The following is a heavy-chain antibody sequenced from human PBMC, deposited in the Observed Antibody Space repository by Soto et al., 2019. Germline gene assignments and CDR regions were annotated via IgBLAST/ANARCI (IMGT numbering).Heavy chain of an antibody. CDR1: GGSISSYY. J-gene: IGHJ4*02. CDR2: IYYSGST. Sequence: SETLSLTCTVSGGSISSYYWSWIRQPPGKGLEWIGYIYYSGSTNYNPSRKSRVTISVDTSKNQFSLKLSSVTAADTAVYYCARSLGYCSGGSCYNYFDYWGQGTLVTVSS. CDR3: ARSLGYCSGGSCYNYFDY. V-gene: IGHV4-59*01. D-gene: IGHD2-15*01.